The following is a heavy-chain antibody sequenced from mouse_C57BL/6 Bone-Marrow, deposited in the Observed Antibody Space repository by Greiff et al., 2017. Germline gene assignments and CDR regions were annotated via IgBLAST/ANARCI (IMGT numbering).Heavy chain of an antibody. CDR2: IHPNSGST. V-gene: IGHV1-64*01. Sequence: QVQLKQPGAELVKPGASVKLSCTASGYTFTSYWMHWVKQRPGPGLEWIGMIHPNSGSTNYNEKFKSKATLTVDKSSSTAYMQISRLTSGDSAVYYCASRRDYGSSYERFDYWGQGTTLTVSS. J-gene: IGHJ2*01. D-gene: IGHD1-1*01. CDR3: ASRRDYGSSYERFDY. CDR1: GYTFTSYW.